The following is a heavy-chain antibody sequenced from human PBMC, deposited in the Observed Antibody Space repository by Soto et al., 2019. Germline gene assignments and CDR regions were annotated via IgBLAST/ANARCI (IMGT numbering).Heavy chain of an antibody. J-gene: IGHJ4*02. CDR1: GYRFTSYR. V-gene: IGHV5-10-1*01. CDR2: IDPSDSYT. D-gene: IGHD2-2*01. Sequence: GESLKISCKGSGYRFTSYRINWVRQMPGKGLEWMGRIDPSDSYTKYSPSFQGHVTISADKSISTASLQWSSLKASDTAMYYCAREYVAPDYYFDYWGQGTLVTVSS. CDR3: AREYVAPDYYFDY.